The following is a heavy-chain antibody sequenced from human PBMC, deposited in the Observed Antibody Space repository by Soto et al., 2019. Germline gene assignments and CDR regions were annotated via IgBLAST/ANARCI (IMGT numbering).Heavy chain of an antibody. CDR1: GGSISSSNW. J-gene: IGHJ5*02. CDR3: ARDGGEQWTSNWFDP. Sequence: SETLSLTCAVSGGSISSSNWWSWVRQPPGKGLEWIGEIYHSGGTNYNPSLKSRVTISVDKSKNQFSLKLSSVTAADTAVYYCARDGGEQWTSNWFDPWGQGTLVTVSS. V-gene: IGHV4-4*02. CDR2: IYHSGGT. D-gene: IGHD6-19*01.